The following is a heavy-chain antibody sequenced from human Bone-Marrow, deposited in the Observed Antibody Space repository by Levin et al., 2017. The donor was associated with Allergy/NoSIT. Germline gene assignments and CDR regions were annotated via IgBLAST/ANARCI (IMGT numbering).Heavy chain of an antibody. J-gene: IGHJ6*02. Sequence: PGGSLRLSCAASEFTISHYAIHWVRQAPGKGLEWVAVMSKDGSSQDYADSVKGRFTSSRDDSRNTLYLQMNSLRAEDTGVYYCAKDRGSDVWSGLNRRYYHGMDVWGQGTTVTVSS. V-gene: IGHV3-30*18. CDR3: AKDRGSDVWSGLNRRYYHGMDV. D-gene: IGHD3-3*01. CDR1: EFTISHYA. CDR2: MSKDGSSQ.